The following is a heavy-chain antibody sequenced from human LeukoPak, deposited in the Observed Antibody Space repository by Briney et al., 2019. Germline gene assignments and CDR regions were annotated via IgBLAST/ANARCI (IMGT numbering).Heavy chain of an antibody. CDR2: IYTSGST. V-gene: IGHV4-61*02. CDR1: GGSISSGRYY. D-gene: IGHD1-26*01. CDR3: ARDRAGGSYVYYYYGMDV. J-gene: IGHJ6*02. Sequence: SQTLSLTCTVSGGSISSGRYYWGWTRQPAGKGLEWIARIYTSGSTNYNPSLKSRVTISVDTSKNQFSLKLSSVTAADTAVYYCARDRAGGSYVYYYYGMDVWGQGITVTVSS.